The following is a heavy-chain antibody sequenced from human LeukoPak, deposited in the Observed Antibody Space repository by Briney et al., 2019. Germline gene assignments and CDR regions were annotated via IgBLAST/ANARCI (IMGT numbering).Heavy chain of an antibody. CDR3: ASGMVGGTGGGYFDY. J-gene: IGHJ4*02. CDR1: EYSFTTYW. CDR2: IYPGDSDT. D-gene: IGHD6-19*01. Sequence: GESLKISCKGSEYSFTTYWIGWVRQMPGKGLEWTGIIYPGDSDTRYSPSFQGQVTISADKSISTAYLQWSSLKASDTAMYYCASGMVGGTGGGYFDYWGQGTLVTVSS. V-gene: IGHV5-51*01.